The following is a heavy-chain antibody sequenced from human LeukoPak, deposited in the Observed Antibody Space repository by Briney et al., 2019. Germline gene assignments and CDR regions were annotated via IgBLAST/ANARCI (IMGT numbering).Heavy chain of an antibody. D-gene: IGHD3-22*01. J-gene: IGHJ4*02. V-gene: IGHV3-7*03. CDR1: GFTFSSYW. Sequence: PGGSLRLSCAASGFTFSSYWMSWVRQAPGKGLEWVANIKQDGSEKYYVDSVKGRFTISRDNSKNTLYLQMNSLRAEDTALYYCAAGYYYDSSGYRAHFDYWGQGTLVTVSS. CDR2: IKQDGSEK. CDR3: AAGYYYDSSGYRAHFDY.